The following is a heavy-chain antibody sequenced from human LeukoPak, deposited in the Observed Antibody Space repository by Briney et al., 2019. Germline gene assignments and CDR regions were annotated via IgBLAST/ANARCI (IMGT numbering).Heavy chain of an antibody. CDR3: AREGITMVRGVITLYYYYYMDV. CDR1: GFTFSSYW. V-gene: IGHV3-7*01. J-gene: IGHJ6*03. Sequence: GGSLRLSCAASGFTFSSYWMSWVRQAPGKGLEWVANIKQDGSEKYYVDSVKGRFTISRDNAKNSLYLQMNSLRAEDTAVYYCAREGITMVRGVITLYYYYYMDVWGKGTTVTVSS. CDR2: IKQDGSEK. D-gene: IGHD3-10*01.